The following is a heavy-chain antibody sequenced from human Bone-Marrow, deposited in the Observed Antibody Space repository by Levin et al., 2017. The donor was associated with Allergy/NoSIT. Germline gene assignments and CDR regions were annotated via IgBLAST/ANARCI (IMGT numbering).Heavy chain of an antibody. Sequence: PGGSLRLSCAASGFTFSSYWMHWVRQAPGKGLVWVSRINSDGSSTSYADSVKGRFTISRDNAKNTLYLQMNSLRAEDTAVYYCARDNPVPQWLVHFDYWGQGTLVTVSS. CDR1: GFTFSSYW. J-gene: IGHJ4*02. CDR3: ARDNPVPQWLVHFDY. D-gene: IGHD6-19*01. CDR2: INSDGSST. V-gene: IGHV3-74*01.